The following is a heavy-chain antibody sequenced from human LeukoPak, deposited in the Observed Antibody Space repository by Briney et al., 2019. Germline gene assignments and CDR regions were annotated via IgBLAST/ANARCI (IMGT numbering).Heavy chain of an antibody. V-gene: IGHV4-4*07. CDR1: GGSINTYY. D-gene: IGHD1-26*01. J-gene: IGHJ4*02. CDR2: IYSSGTT. Sequence: SETLSLTCTVSGGSINTYYWSWIRQPAGKGLEWIGRIYSSGTTHYNPSLKSRVTMSVDTSKNQFSLKLSSVTAADTAVYYCARDRSFLGTYGRDFDYWGQGTLVTVSS. CDR3: ARDRSFLGTYGRDFDY.